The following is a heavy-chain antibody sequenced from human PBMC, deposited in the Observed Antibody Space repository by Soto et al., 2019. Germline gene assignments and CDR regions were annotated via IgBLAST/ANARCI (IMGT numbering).Heavy chain of an antibody. J-gene: IGHJ6*03. Sequence: GGSLRLSCAASGFTFSSYWMHWVRQAPGKGLVWVSRINSDGMSTSYADSVKGRFTISRDNAKNTLYLQMNSLRAEDTAVDYCARRSSSSLAHYYYYYMDDWGKGTTVTVSS. V-gene: IGHV3-74*01. CDR2: INSDGMST. D-gene: IGHD6-6*01. CDR3: ARRSSSSLAHYYYYYMDD. CDR1: GFTFSSYW.